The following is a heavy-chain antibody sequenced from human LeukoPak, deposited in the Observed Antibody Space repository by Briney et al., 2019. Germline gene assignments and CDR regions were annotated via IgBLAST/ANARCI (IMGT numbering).Heavy chain of an antibody. V-gene: IGHV4-34*01. J-gene: IGHJ3*02. Sequence: GSLRLSCSASGFTFTSYSINWIRQPPGKGLEWIGEINHSGSTSYNPSLKSRVTISIDTSKNQFSLKLSSVTAADTAVYYCARDFAFDIWGQGTMVTVSS. CDR2: INHSGST. CDR1: GFTFTSYS. CDR3: ARDFAFDI.